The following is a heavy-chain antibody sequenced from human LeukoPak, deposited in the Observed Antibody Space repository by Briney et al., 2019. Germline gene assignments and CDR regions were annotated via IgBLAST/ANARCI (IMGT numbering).Heavy chain of an antibody. Sequence: SETLSLTCTVSGDSISSYYWYWFRQPPGKELEWIACIYYSGITHYNPSLKSRVTISLATSKNQFSLRLSSVTAADTAVYYCAREGIVRTYDQWGQGTLVTVSS. CDR1: GDSISSYY. D-gene: IGHD2/OR15-2a*01. J-gene: IGHJ4*02. CDR3: AREGIVRTYDQ. V-gene: IGHV4-59*12. CDR2: IYYSGIT.